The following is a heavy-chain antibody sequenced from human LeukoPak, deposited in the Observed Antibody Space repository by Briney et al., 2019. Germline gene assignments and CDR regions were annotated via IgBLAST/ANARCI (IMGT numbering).Heavy chain of an antibody. CDR3: ARVRSSYGRGMDV. J-gene: IGHJ6*02. CDR2: ISSDGNNK. V-gene: IGHV3-30*03. CDR1: GFTFSSYA. Sequence: GRSLRLSCAASGFTFSSYAINWVRQAPGKGLEWVGVISSDGNNKYYADSVKGRFTISRDNSKNTLYLQMNSLRAEDTAVYYCARVRSSYGRGMDVWGQGTTVTVSS. D-gene: IGHD5-18*01.